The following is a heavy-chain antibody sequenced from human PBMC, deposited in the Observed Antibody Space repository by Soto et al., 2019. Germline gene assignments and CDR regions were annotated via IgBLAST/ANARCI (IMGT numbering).Heavy chain of an antibody. J-gene: IGHJ4*02. V-gene: IGHV4-59*02. CDR1: GVSVSNFY. D-gene: IGHD2-2*01. Sequence: SETLSLTGTVSGVSVSNFYCSWIRQSPWRGLEWMGYIYNSGDTNYNPSLKSRASISVDTSKNQFSLKLHYVSAADTAAYFCAGSLRPVRGTRFGYPQLYLDYWGRRMLFAVCS. CDR2: IYNSGDT. CDR3: AGSLRPVRGTRFGYPQLYLDY.